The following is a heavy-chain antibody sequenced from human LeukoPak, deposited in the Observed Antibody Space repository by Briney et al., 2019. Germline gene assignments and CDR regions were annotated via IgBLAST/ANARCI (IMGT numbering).Heavy chain of an antibody. Sequence: SETLSLTCTVSGGSISSSSYYWGWIRQPPGKGLEWIGSIYYSGSTYYNPSLKSRVTISVDTSKNQFSLKLSSVTAADTAVYYCARVSITTTIWWFDPWGQGTLVTVSS. D-gene: IGHD5-24*01. CDR1: GGSISSSSYY. CDR2: IYYSGST. J-gene: IGHJ5*02. CDR3: ARVSITTTIWWFDP. V-gene: IGHV4-39*01.